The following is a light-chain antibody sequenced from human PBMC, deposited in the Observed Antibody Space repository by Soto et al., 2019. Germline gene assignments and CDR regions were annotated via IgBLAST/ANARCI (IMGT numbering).Light chain of an antibody. Sequence: QYALTQPASVSGSPGQSITISCTGTSSDVGSYNFVSWYQQHPGKAPKLMIYEGSKRPSGVSNRFSGSKSGNTASLTISGLQAEDEADYYCCSYAGSSTYVFGTGTKLTVL. V-gene: IGLV2-23*01. CDR3: CSYAGSSTYV. CDR2: EGS. CDR1: SSDVGSYNF. J-gene: IGLJ1*01.